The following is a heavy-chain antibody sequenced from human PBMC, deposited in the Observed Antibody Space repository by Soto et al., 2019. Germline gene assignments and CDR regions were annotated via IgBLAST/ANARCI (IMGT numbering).Heavy chain of an antibody. J-gene: IGHJ4*02. Sequence: SVKVSCKASGGTFSSYTISWVRQAPGQGLEWMGRIIPILGIANYAQKFQGRVTITADKSTSTAYTELSSLRSEDTAVYYCASSRAEGLIGYWGQGTLVTVSS. CDR2: IIPILGIA. CDR1: GGTFSSYT. V-gene: IGHV1-69*02. D-gene: IGHD3-16*01. CDR3: ASSRAEGLIGY.